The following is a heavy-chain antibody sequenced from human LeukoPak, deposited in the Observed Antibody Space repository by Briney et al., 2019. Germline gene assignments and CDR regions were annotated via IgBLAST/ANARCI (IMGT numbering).Heavy chain of an antibody. V-gene: IGHV3-48*03. J-gene: IGHJ4*02. Sequence: GGSLRLSCAASGFTFSSYEMNWVRQAPGKGLEWVSYISSSGSNINYADSVKGRFTISRDNAKNSLYLQMNSLRAEDTAVYYCARGEGKVPTINSGDCWGQGTLVTVSS. CDR1: GFTFSSYE. CDR3: ARGEGKVPTINSGDC. CDR2: ISSSGSNI. D-gene: IGHD4-23*01.